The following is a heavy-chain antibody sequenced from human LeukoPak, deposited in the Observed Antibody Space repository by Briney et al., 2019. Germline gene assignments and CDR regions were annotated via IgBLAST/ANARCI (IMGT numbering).Heavy chain of an antibody. CDR2: IWYDGSNK. V-gene: IGHV3-33*01. CDR1: GFTFSSYG. Sequence: SGGSLRLSRAASGFTFSSYGMHWVRQAPGKGLEWVAVIWYDGSNKYYADSVKGRFTISRDNSKNTLYLQMNSLRAEDTAVYYCARDRYDILTGYYNQHAFDIWGQGTMVTVSS. D-gene: IGHD3-9*01. CDR3: ARDRYDILTGYYNQHAFDI. J-gene: IGHJ3*02.